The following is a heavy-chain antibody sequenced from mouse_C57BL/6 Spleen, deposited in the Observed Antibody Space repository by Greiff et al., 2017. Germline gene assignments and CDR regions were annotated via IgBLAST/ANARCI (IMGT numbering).Heavy chain of an antibody. CDR1: GFTFSDYY. V-gene: IGHV5-16*01. Sequence: EVKLVESEGGLVQPGSSMKLSCTASGFTFSDYYMAWVRQVPEKGLEWVANINYDGSSTYYLDSLKSRFIISRDNAKNILYLQMSSLKSEDTATYYCARERGYDNYGDYAMDYWGQGTSVTVSS. CDR2: INYDGSST. D-gene: IGHD2-10*02. CDR3: ARERGYDNYGDYAMDY. J-gene: IGHJ4*01.